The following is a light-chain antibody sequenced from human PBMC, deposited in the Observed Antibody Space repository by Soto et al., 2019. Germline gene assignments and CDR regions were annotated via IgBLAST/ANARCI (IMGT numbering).Light chain of an antibody. Sequence: EIVLTQSPGSLSLSPGERATLSCRASQSVSNNYLAWYQQKPGQAPRLLIYGASTRATAIPDRFSGSGSGTDFTLTISRLEPEDFAGYYCQRYGSSPGLFTFGPGTKVDIK. J-gene: IGKJ3*01. CDR2: GAS. CDR3: QRYGSSPGLFT. CDR1: QSVSNNY. V-gene: IGKV3-20*01.